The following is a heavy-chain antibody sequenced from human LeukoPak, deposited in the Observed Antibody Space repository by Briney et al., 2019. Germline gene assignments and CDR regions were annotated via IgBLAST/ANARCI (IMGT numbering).Heavy chain of an antibody. Sequence: ASGKASCKASGYTFTSYDINWVRQATGQGLEGMGWMNPNSGNTGYAQKFQGRVTMTRNTSISTAYMELSSLRSEDTAVYYCARAPVLRFLEWLNYYYYMDVWGKGTTVTVSS. D-gene: IGHD3-3*01. CDR1: GYTFTSYD. CDR3: ARAPVLRFLEWLNYYYYMDV. V-gene: IGHV1-8*01. J-gene: IGHJ6*03. CDR2: MNPNSGNT.